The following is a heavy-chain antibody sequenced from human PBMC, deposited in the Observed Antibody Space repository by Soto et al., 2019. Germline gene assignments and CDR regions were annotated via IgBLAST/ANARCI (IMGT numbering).Heavy chain of an antibody. CDR1: GYTFNTYY. V-gene: IGHV1-46*02. D-gene: IGHD6-13*01. CDR2: INPYDGTR. Sequence: QVQLMQSGAEVMKPGASVKVSCKASGYTFNTYYIHWVRQAPGQGLEWVGIINPYDGTRTYAQNFQGSVTLTRDTSTTTVYMELGSLRSEDTAVYYCARAAAGAAVRYYFDHWGQGTLVTVSS. J-gene: IGHJ4*02. CDR3: ARAAAGAAVRYYFDH.